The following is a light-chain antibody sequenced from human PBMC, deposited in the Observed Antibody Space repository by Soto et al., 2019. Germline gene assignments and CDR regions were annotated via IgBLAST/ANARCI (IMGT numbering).Light chain of an antibody. Sequence: DIQMTQSPSSLSASVGDRVTITCRASQSINNYLSWYQQKSGKAPDRLIFGASTLASGVPSRFSGSGSGTEFTLTISSLQSDDFASYYCQQYNRYWTFGEGTKVDIK. CDR3: QQYNRYWT. CDR2: GAS. J-gene: IGKJ1*01. CDR1: QSINNY. V-gene: IGKV1-17*01.